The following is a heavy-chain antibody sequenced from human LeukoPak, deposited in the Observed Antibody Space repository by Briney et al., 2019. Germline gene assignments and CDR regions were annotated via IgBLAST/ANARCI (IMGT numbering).Heavy chain of an antibody. D-gene: IGHD6-13*01. J-gene: IGHJ4*02. V-gene: IGHV4-38-2*02. CDR2: IYHSGST. CDR3: ARADELIAAAGTVDY. CDR1: GYSISSGYY. Sequence: KASETLSLTCTVSGYSISSGYYWGWIRQPPGKGLEWIGSIYHSGSTYYNPSLKSRVTISVDTSKNQFSLKLSSVTAADTAVYYCARADELIAAAGTVDYWGQGTLVTVSS.